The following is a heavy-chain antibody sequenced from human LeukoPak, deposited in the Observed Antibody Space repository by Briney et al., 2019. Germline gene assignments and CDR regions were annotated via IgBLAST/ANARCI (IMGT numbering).Heavy chain of an antibody. J-gene: IGHJ4*02. CDR1: GGSISSGDYY. CDR3: ARVPLYYYGSYRFDY. D-gene: IGHD3-10*01. CDR2: IYYSGST. V-gene: IGHV4-30-4*01. Sequence: SETLSLTCTVSGGSISSGDYYWSWIRQPPGKGLEWIGYIYYSGSTYYNPSLKSRVNISVGTSKNQFSLKLTSATAADTAVYYCARVPLYYYGSYRFDYWGQGTLVTVSS.